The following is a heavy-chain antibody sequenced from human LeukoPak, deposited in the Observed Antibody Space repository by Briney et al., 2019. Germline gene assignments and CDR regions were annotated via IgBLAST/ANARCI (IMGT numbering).Heavy chain of an antibody. V-gene: IGHV1-2*04. D-gene: IGHD6-19*01. Sequence: SVRLSCKASRYTLTGYYIHWVRQSPGHALEWRGWINPNSGGTTYAQMFQGWVTMTRDTSIRTAHMELSRLRSDDTAVYYCAIAGGASDSSGWYVFDYWGQGTLVTVSS. CDR2: INPNSGGT. J-gene: IGHJ4*02. CDR1: RYTLTGYY. CDR3: AIAGGASDSSGWYVFDY.